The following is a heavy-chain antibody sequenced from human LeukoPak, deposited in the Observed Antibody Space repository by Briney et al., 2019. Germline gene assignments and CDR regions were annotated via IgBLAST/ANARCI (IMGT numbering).Heavy chain of an antibody. CDR2: IKQDGSEK. CDR1: GFSFSDYS. J-gene: IGHJ5*02. D-gene: IGHD3-10*01. CDR3: ARLHYGSGRSYDNWFDP. Sequence: GGSLRLSCAASGFSFSDYSLSWVRQAPGKGLEWVANIKQDGSEKYYVDSVKGRFTISRDNAKNSLYLQMNSLRAEDTAVYYCARLHYGSGRSYDNWFDPWGQGTLVTVSS. V-gene: IGHV3-7*01.